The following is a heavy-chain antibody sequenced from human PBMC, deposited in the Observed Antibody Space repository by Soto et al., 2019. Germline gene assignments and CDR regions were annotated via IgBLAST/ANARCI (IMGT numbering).Heavy chain of an antibody. D-gene: IGHD3-22*01. J-gene: IGHJ6*02. V-gene: IGHV3-30*18. CDR1: GFTFSSYG. CDR3: AKDGGFITMILVVPYYYGMDV. CDR2: ISYDGSNK. Sequence: QVQLVESGGGVVQPGRSLRLSCAASGFTFSSYGMHWVRQAPGKGLEWVAVISYDGSNKYYADSVKGRFTISRDNSKNTLYLQMNSLRAEETAVYYCAKDGGFITMILVVPYYYGMDVWCQGTTVTVSS.